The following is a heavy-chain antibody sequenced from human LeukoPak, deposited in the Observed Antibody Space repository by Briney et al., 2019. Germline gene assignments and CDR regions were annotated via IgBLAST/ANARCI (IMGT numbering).Heavy chain of an antibody. J-gene: IGHJ4*02. V-gene: IGHV3-48*04. CDR2: ISSSSSTI. D-gene: IGHD1-26*01. CDR3: ARDREEGFDY. Sequence: GGSLRLSCAASGFTFSSYSMNWVRQAPGKGLEWVSYISSSSSTIYYADSVKGRFTISRDNAKNSLYLQMNSLRAEDTAVYYCARDREEGFDYWGQGTLVTVSS. CDR1: GFTFSSYS.